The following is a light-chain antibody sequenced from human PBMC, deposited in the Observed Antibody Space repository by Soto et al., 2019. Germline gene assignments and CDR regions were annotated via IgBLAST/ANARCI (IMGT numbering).Light chain of an antibody. J-gene: IGKJ2*01. CDR3: NHRKKWPYT. CDR2: DTS. CDR1: QSVDAY. Sequence: DIVLTQSPATLSLSPGQRATLYCRASQSVDAYLLWFQQKPGQAPRLLIYDTSNRASGTPARFSGSGSETDFALTISRIEPEEFAVYYCNHRKKWPYTCGQGKKLEIK. V-gene: IGKV3-11*01.